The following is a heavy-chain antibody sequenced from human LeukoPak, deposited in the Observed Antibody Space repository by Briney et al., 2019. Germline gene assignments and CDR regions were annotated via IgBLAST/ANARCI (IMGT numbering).Heavy chain of an antibody. Sequence: GGSLRLSCAASGFTFSSYEMNWVRQAPGKGLEWVSYISSSGSTIYYADSVKGRFTISRDNAKNSLYLQMNSLRAEGTAVYYCARGDSGSYYFDYWGQGTLVTVSS. CDR3: ARGDSGSYYFDY. D-gene: IGHD1-26*01. CDR1: GFTFSSYE. J-gene: IGHJ4*02. CDR2: ISSSGSTI. V-gene: IGHV3-48*03.